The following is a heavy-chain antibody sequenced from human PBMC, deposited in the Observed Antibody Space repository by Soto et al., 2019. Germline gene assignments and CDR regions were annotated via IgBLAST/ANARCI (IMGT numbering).Heavy chain of an antibody. CDR1: GGSFHNFY. J-gene: IGHJ4*02. V-gene: IGHV4-59*01. CDR3: ARGVDYDATSGYCSFDS. D-gene: IGHD3-22*01. Sequence: SETLSLTCNLSGGSFHNFYWLWIRQPPGKGLEWVGHVHYSGSTNYTPSLNSRATISLDTSKSQLSLKLRSVTAADTAMYFCARGVDYDATSGYCSFDSWGQGIPVTVSS. CDR2: VHYSGST.